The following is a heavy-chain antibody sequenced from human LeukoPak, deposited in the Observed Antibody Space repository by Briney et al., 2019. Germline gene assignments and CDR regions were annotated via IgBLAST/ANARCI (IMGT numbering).Heavy chain of an antibody. J-gene: IGHJ4*02. CDR2: ISAYNGNT. Sequence: VASVKVSCKASGYTFTSYGISWVRQAPGQGLEWMGWISAYNGNTNYAQKLQGRVTMTTDTSTSTAYMELRSLRSEDTAVYYCARGETAPYRACSSGSCPIDYWGQGTLVTVSS. V-gene: IGHV1-18*01. D-gene: IGHD2-15*01. CDR3: ARGETAPYRACSSGSCPIDY. CDR1: GYTFTSYG.